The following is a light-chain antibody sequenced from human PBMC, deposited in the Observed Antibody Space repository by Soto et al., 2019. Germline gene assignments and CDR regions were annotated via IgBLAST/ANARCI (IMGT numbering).Light chain of an antibody. V-gene: IGLV2-14*01. CDR3: SSYASSSTRV. CDR2: DVS. CDR1: SSDVGGYNY. Sequence: QSVLTQPPSVSGSPGQSVTISCTGTSSDVGGYNYVSWYQQHPGKAPKLMIYDVSKRPSGVSNRFSGSKSGNTASLTISGLQAEEEADYYCSSYASSSTRVFGGGTKLTVL. J-gene: IGLJ2*01.